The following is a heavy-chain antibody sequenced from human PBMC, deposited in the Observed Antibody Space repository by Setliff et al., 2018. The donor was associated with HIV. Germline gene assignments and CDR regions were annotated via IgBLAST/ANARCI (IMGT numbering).Heavy chain of an antibody. J-gene: IGHJ4*02. Sequence: ASVKLSCNASGYTFTSYDINWVRQATGQGLVWMGWMNPNSGNTGYAQKFQGRVTLTRNTSISTAYMELNSLRSEDTAVYYCARSSGNGDYLDYWGQGTLVTVSS. V-gene: IGHV1-8*02. CDR1: GYTFTSYD. CDR3: ARSSGNGDYLDY. CDR2: MNPNSGNT. D-gene: IGHD4-17*01.